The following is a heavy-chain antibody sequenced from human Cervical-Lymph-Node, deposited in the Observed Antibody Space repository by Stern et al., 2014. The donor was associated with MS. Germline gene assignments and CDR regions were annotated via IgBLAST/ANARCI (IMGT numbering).Heavy chain of an antibody. J-gene: IGHJ4*02. CDR1: GFTFSRYS. CDR2: TTSKGDKS. Sequence: VQLVESGGGVVQPGGSLTLSCEASGFTFSRYSMHWVRQGPGKGLEWVAATTSKGDKSYHADSVKGRFIISRDNSKNTLHLHMSSLRVEDTADYFCARDGMGASGSWSSFDNWGQGTLVTVYS. D-gene: IGHD3-10*01. V-gene: IGHV3-30*04. CDR3: ARDGMGASGSWSSFDN.